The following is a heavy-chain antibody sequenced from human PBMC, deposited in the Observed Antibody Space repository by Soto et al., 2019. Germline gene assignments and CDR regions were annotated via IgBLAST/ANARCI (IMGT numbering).Heavy chain of an antibody. CDR2: ISAYIGNT. J-gene: IGHJ4*02. V-gene: IGHV1-18*01. CDR3: ARAPSGVGTYSDY. Sequence: QVQLVQSGAEVKKPGASVKVSCKASGYTFTSYGINWVRQAPGQGLEWMGWISAYIGNTNYAQKLQGRVTMTTDTSTSTAYTELRSLRSDDTAVYYGARAPSGVGTYSDYWGQRTLVTVSS. CDR1: GYTFTSYG. D-gene: IGHD1-26*01.